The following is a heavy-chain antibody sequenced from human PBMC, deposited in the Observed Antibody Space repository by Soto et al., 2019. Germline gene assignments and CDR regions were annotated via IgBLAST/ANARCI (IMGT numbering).Heavy chain of an antibody. Sequence: QVQLVQSGAEVRKPGSSVNVSCKASGGTFGDYAFSWVRQAPGQGLEWMGGVLPIFGTPNYAQNFQGRITISADESTSTAYMDLSSLRSEDTAVYYCATTLGTGIVVAGDFNYYYGMDVWGQGTTVTV. J-gene: IGHJ6*02. D-gene: IGHD6-19*01. CDR1: GGTFGDYA. V-gene: IGHV1-69*01. CDR2: VLPIFGTP. CDR3: ATTLGTGIVVAGDFNYYYGMDV.